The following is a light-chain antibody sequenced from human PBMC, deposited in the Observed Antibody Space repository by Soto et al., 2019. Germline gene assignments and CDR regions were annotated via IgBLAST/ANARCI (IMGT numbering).Light chain of an antibody. J-gene: IGLJ1*01. Sequence: QSALTQPASVSGSPGQSITISCTGTSSDVGGYNYVSWYQQHPGKAPKRMIYEVSNRPSGLSNRFSGSKSGNTASLTISGLQAEDEADYYCSSYTSSSTGVFGTGTKLTVL. CDR2: EVS. CDR1: SSDVGGYNY. CDR3: SSYTSSSTGV. V-gene: IGLV2-14*01.